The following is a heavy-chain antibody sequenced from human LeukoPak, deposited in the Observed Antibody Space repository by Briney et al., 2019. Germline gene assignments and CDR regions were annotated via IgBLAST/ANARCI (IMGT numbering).Heavy chain of an antibody. V-gene: IGHV3-74*01. Sequence: GGSLRLSCAASGFTFSSYWMHWVRQVPGKGLMWVSRINSDGSSTSYADSVKGRFTISRDNAKNTLYVQMNSLRAEDTAVYCCSTGSGHAFDIWGRGTMVTVSS. J-gene: IGHJ3*02. CDR2: INSDGSST. CDR3: STGSGHAFDI. D-gene: IGHD3-10*01. CDR1: GFTFSSYW.